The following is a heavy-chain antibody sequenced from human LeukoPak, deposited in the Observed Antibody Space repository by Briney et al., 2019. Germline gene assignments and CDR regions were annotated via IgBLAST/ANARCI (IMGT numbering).Heavy chain of an antibody. J-gene: IGHJ1*01. CDR2: IVVGSDST. V-gene: IGHV1-58*01. CDR1: GFTFSNSA. D-gene: IGHD5-18*01. Sequence: SVKVSCKASGFTFSNSAFQWVRQARAQRLEWIGWIVVGSDSTKYAQKFQERVSITRDMSTSTAYMELSSLRSEDTAVYYCVQLDTGMVPIAEYFQHWGQGTLVTVSS. CDR3: VQLDTGMVPIAEYFQH.